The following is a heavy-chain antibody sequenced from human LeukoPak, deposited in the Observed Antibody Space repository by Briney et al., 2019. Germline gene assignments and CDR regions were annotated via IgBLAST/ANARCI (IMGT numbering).Heavy chain of an antibody. J-gene: IGHJ5*02. CDR2: IYYSGST. CDR3: ARHSGDIVGVVAATPLSWFDP. CDR1: GGSFSGYY. D-gene: IGHD2-15*01. V-gene: IGHV4-39*01. Sequence: SETLSLTCAVYGGSFSGYYWGWIRQPPGKGLEWIGSIYYSGSTYYNPSLKSRVTISVDTSKNQFSLKLSSVTAADTAVYYCARHSGDIVGVVAATPLSWFDPWGQGTLVTVSS.